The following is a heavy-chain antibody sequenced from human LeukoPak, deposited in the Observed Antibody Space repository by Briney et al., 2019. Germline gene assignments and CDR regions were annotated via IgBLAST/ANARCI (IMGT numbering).Heavy chain of an antibody. Sequence: GASVKVSCKASGGTFSSYAISWVRQAPGQGLEWMGGIIPIFGTANYAQKFQGRVTITTDESTSTAYMELSSLRSEDTAVYYCARDKVRGSWFDPWGQGTLVTVSS. CDR3: ARDKVRGSWFDP. J-gene: IGHJ5*02. V-gene: IGHV1-69*05. CDR1: GGTFSSYA. D-gene: IGHD3-10*01. CDR2: IIPIFGTA.